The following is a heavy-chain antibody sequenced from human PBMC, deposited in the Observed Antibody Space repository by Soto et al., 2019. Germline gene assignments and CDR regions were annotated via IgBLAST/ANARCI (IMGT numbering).Heavy chain of an antibody. Sequence: PGESLKISCAASGFTFSSYAMSWVRQAPGKGLEWVSAISGSGGSTYYADSVKGRFTISRDNSKNTLYLQMNSLRAEDTAVYYCAKDRYCSSTTCLGFDDWGQGTRVTVSS. CDR1: GFTFSSYA. CDR2: ISGSGGST. D-gene: IGHD2-2*01. J-gene: IGHJ4*02. V-gene: IGHV3-23*01. CDR3: AKDRYCSSTTCLGFDD.